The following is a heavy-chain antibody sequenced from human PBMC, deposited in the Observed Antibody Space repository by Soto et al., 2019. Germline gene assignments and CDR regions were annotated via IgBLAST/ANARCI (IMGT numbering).Heavy chain of an antibody. D-gene: IGHD6-13*01. Sequence: ETLSLTCTVSGGSISSYFYIWVRQPPGKGLEWIGSVYYTGTTDYNPSLKSRVTISVDTSKTQFSLNLRSVTAADTAVYYCARDLAAVPRAFDYWGRGTLVTVSS. CDR2: VYYTGTT. V-gene: IGHV4-59*01. J-gene: IGHJ4*02. CDR1: GGSISSYF. CDR3: ARDLAAVPRAFDY.